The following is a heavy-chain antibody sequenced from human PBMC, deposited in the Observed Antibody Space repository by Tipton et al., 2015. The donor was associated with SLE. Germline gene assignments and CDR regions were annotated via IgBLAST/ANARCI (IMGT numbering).Heavy chain of an antibody. D-gene: IGHD3-3*01. J-gene: IGHJ4*02. CDR3: ARAREHYEIWSGYYM. Sequence: TLSLTCAVSDYSISSGYYWGWIRQPPGKGLEWIGSIYHSGSTYYTPSLKSRVTISVETSKNQFSLKVSSVTAGDTAVYYCARAREHYEIWSGYYMWGQGTLVTVSS. CDR1: DYSISSGYY. V-gene: IGHV4-38-2*01. CDR2: IYHSGST.